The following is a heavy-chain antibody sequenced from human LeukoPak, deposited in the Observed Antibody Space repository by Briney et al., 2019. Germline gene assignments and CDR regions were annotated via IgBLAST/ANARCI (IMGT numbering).Heavy chain of an antibody. CDR1: GGSFSDYF. Sequence: SETLSLTCAVYGGSFSDYFWNWIRQTPGKGLEWIGEINHGGGTKYNPSLKSRATISVDTSKKQFSLNLTSVTAADTAVYYCARDLLTYCGGDCYPYWGQGTLVTVSS. J-gene: IGHJ4*02. CDR2: INHGGGT. D-gene: IGHD2-21*02. V-gene: IGHV4-34*01. CDR3: ARDLLTYCGGDCYPY.